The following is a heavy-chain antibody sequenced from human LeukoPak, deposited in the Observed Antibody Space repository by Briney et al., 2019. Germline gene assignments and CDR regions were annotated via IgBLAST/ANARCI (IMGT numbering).Heavy chain of an antibody. D-gene: IGHD5-12*01. CDR3: ARGVRNSGYDPLHY. CDR2: IKQDGSEK. V-gene: IGHV3-7*03. CDR1: GFTFSNYW. Sequence: PGGSLRLSCAASGFTFSNYWMNWLRQAPGKGLEWVANIKQDGSEKNYVDSVKGRFTISRDNAKNSLFLQINSLRAEDTAVYYCARGVRNSGYDPLHYWGQGILVTVSS. J-gene: IGHJ4*02.